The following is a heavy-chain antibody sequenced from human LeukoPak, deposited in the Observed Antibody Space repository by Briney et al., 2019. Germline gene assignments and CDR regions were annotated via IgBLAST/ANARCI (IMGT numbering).Heavy chain of an antibody. CDR3: ARMAYSYKTNWFDP. J-gene: IGHJ5*02. CDR1: GYTFTSYG. CDR2: ISAYNGNT. D-gene: IGHD5-18*01. V-gene: IGHV1-18*01. Sequence: ASVKVSCKASGYTFTSYGISWVRQAPGQGLEWMGWISAYNGNTNYAQKLQGRVTMTTDTSTSTAYMELRSLRSADTAVYYCARMAYSYKTNWFDPWGQGTLVTVSS.